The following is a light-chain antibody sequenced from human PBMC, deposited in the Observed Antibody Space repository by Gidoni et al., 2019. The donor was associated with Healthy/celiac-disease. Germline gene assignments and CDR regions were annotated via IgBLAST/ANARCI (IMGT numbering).Light chain of an antibody. Sequence: DIQMTKSPSSLSASVGDRVTITSRASQSISSYLNWYQQKPGKAPKLLIYAASSLQSGVPSRFSGSGSGTDFTLTISSLQPEDFATYYCQQSYSTPTFGGGTKVEIK. J-gene: IGKJ4*01. CDR2: AAS. CDR3: QQSYSTPT. V-gene: IGKV1-39*01. CDR1: QSISSY.